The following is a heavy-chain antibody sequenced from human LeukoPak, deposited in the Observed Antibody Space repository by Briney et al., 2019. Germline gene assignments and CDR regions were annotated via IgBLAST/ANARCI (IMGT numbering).Heavy chain of an antibody. V-gene: IGHV6-1*01. CDR2: TYYRSKWYN. CDR3: ARGSYWNYEEGPFDY. J-gene: IGHJ4*02. Sequence: SQTLSLTCAISGDSVSSNSAAWNWIRQSPSRGLEWLGRTYYRSKWYNDCAVSVKSRITINPDTSKNQFSLQLNSVTPEDTAVYYCARGSYWNYEEGPFDYWGQGTLVTVSS. D-gene: IGHD1-7*01. CDR1: GDSVSSNSAA.